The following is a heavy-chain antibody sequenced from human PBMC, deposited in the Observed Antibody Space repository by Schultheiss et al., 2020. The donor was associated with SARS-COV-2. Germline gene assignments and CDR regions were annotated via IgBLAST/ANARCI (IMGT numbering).Heavy chain of an antibody. J-gene: IGHJ3*02. CDR1: GGSISSYY. V-gene: IGHV4-59*05. Sequence: SETLSLTCTVSGGSISSYYWSWIRQPPGKGLEWIGSIYYSGSTYYNPSLKSRVTISVDTSKNQFSLKLSSVTAADTAVYYCARDNWNGNVDAFDIWGQGTTVTVSS. CDR3: ARDNWNGNVDAFDI. CDR2: IYYSGST. D-gene: IGHD1-1*01.